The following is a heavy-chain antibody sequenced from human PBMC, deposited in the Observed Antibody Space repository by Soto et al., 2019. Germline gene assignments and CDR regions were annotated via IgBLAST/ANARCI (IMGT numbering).Heavy chain of an antibody. V-gene: IGHV3-23*01. J-gene: IGHJ4*02. CDR2: ISGSGGST. D-gene: IGHD2-15*01. Sequence: SLRLSCAASGFTFSSYAMSWVRQAPGKGLEWVSAISGSGGSTYYADSVKGRFTISRDNSKNTLYLQMNSLRTEDTAAYYCAKTIVGVVAATTGHYFDYWCQAILVTVS. CDR3: AKTIVGVVAATTGHYFDY. CDR1: GFTFSSYA.